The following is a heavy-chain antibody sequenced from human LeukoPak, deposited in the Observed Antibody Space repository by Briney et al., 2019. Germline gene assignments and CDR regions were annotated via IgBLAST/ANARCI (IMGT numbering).Heavy chain of an antibody. Sequence: PGGSLRLSCAASGFTFSSFAMSWVRQAPGKGLEWVSVIYSGGSTSYTDSVKGRFTISRDNSKNTLYLQMNSLRVEDTAVYYCGALYDGGGYSDYWGQGTLVTVSS. J-gene: IGHJ4*02. CDR2: IYSGGST. CDR1: GFTFSSFA. CDR3: GALYDGGGYSDY. V-gene: IGHV3-53*01. D-gene: IGHD3-22*01.